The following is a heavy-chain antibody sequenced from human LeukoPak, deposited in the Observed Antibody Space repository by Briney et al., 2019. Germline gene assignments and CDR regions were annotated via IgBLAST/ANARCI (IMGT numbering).Heavy chain of an antibody. CDR1: GYTFTSYA. Sequence: ASVKVSCKASGYTFTSYAMNWVRQAPGQGLEWMGWINTNTGNPTYAQGFTGRFVFSLDTSVSTAYLQISSLKAEDTAVYYCARVHYDFWSGYPNWFDPWGQGTLVTVSS. CDR3: ARVHYDFWSGYPNWFDP. D-gene: IGHD3-3*01. V-gene: IGHV7-4-1*02. J-gene: IGHJ5*02. CDR2: INTNTGNP.